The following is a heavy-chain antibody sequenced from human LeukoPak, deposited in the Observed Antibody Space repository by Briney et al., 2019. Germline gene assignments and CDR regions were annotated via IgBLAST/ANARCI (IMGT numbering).Heavy chain of an antibody. Sequence: GGSLRLSCAASGFTFSSYSMNSVRPAPGEGLECVSFISSSSSTIYYADSVKGRFTISRDNAKNSLYLQMNSLRAEDTAVYYCARDRGGSYSAIDYWGQGTLVTVSS. CDR2: ISSSSSTI. J-gene: IGHJ4*02. CDR3: ARDRGGSYSAIDY. V-gene: IGHV3-48*04. D-gene: IGHD1-26*01. CDR1: GFTFSSYS.